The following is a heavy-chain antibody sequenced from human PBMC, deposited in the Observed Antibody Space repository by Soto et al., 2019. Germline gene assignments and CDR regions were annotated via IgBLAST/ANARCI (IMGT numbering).Heavy chain of an antibody. CDR1: GFPFSSYG. Sequence: GGSLRLSCAASGFPFSSYGMHWVRQAPGKGLEWVAVIWYDGSNKYYADSVKGRFTISRDNSKNTLYLQMNSLRAEDTAVYYCARGGGMGANYWYFDLWGRGTLVTVSS. J-gene: IGHJ2*01. CDR2: IWYDGSNK. V-gene: IGHV3-33*01. D-gene: IGHD1-26*01. CDR3: ARGGGMGANYWYFDL.